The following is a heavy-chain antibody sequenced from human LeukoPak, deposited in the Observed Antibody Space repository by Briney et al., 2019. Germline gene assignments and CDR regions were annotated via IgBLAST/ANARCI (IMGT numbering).Heavy chain of an antibody. Sequence: KTSETLSLTCTVSGGSISSYYWSWIRQPAGKGLEWIGRIYTSGSTNYNPSPKSRVTMSVDTSKKQFSLKLSSVTAADTAVYYCASLNWSGYLDYWGQGTLVTVSS. D-gene: IGHD3-3*01. J-gene: IGHJ4*02. V-gene: IGHV4-4*07. CDR3: ASLNWSGYLDY. CDR2: IYTSGST. CDR1: GGSISSYY.